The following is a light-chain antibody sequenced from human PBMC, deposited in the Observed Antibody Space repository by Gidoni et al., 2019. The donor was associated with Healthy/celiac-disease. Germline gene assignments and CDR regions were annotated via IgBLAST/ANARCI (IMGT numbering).Light chain of an antibody. CDR1: SRDVGSYNL. CDR2: EVS. Sequence: SALTQPASVSGSPGQSITISCTGTSRDVGSYNLVSWYQQHPGKAPKLMIYEVSKRPSGVSNRFSGSKSGNTASLTISGLQAEDEADYYCCSYAGSSTLFGGGTKLTVL. CDR3: CSYAGSSTL. J-gene: IGLJ2*01. V-gene: IGLV2-23*02.